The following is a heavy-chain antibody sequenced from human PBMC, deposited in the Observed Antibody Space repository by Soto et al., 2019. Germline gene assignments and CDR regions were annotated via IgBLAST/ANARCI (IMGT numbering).Heavy chain of an antibody. CDR1: GFTFSSYE. CDR3: ARETLTLFGGVRDNVYYGMDV. CDR2: IGTSETIR. D-gene: IGHD3-3*01. Sequence: EVPLEESGGGLVQPGGSLRPSCAASGFTFSSYEMNWVRQVPGKGLQWVSYIGTSETIRYYADSVKGRFTISRDNAKNSLYLQMNSLRAEYTAIYYCARETLTLFGGVRDNVYYGMDVWGPGTTVTVSS. V-gene: IGHV3-48*03. J-gene: IGHJ6*02.